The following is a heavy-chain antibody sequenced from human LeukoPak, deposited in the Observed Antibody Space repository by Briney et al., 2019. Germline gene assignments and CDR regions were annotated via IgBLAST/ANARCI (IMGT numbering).Heavy chain of an antibody. CDR1: GFTFSSYS. D-gene: IGHD6-13*01. CDR2: ISSSSSYI. CDR3: ARDAGIAAAASDY. Sequence: GGSLRLSCAASGFTFSSYSMTWVRQAPGKGLEWVSSISSSSSYIYYADSVKGRFTISRDNAKNSLYLQMNSLRAEDTAVYYCARDAGIAAAASDYWGQGTLVTVSS. V-gene: IGHV3-21*01. J-gene: IGHJ4*02.